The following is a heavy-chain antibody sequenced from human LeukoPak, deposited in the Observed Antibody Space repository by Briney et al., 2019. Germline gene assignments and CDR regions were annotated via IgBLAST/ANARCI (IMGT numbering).Heavy chain of an antibody. J-gene: IGHJ4*02. CDR1: GGSISSSSYY. D-gene: IGHD6-19*01. V-gene: IGHV4-39*07. Sequence: SETLSLTCTVSGGSISSSSYYWGWIRQPPGKGLEWIGSIYYSGSTYYNPSLKSRVTISVDTSKNQFSLKLSSVTAADTAVYYCAGILAVADHYFDYWGQGTLVTVSS. CDR3: AGILAVADHYFDY. CDR2: IYYSGST.